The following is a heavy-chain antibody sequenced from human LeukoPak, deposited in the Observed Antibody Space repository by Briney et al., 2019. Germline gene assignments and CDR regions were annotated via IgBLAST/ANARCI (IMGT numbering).Heavy chain of an antibody. CDR3: TRQVGPYAFDI. CDR1: GFTVSSNY. Sequence: PGGSLRLSCAASGFTVSSNYMSWVRQAPGKGLEWVAVIYCGGSTYYADSVKGSFTISSDKSKNTLYLQMNSLRADDTAVYYCTRQVGPYAFDIWGQGKMVTVSS. V-gene: IGHV3-66*04. J-gene: IGHJ3*02. CDR2: IYCGGST. D-gene: IGHD1-26*01.